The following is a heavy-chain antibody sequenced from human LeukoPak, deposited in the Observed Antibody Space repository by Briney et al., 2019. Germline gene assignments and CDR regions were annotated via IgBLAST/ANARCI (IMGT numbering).Heavy chain of an antibody. J-gene: IGHJ6*02. Sequence: GGSLKLSCAASGFTFSGSAMHWVRQASGKGLEWVGRIRSKANSYATAYAASVKGRFTISRDDSKNTAYLQMNSLRAEDTAVYYCAKDGGVVPAAMWMRGSIYYYYGMDVWGQGTTVTVSS. V-gene: IGHV3-73*01. D-gene: IGHD2-2*01. CDR2: IRSKANSYAT. CDR1: GFTFSGSA. CDR3: AKDGGVVPAAMWMRGSIYYYYGMDV.